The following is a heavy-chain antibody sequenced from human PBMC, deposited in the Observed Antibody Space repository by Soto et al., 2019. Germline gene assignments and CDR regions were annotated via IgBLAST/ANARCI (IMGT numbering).Heavy chain of an antibody. D-gene: IGHD2-2*01. Sequence: SVKVSCKASGGTFSSYTISWVRQAPGQGLEWMGRIIPILGIANYAQKFQGRVTITADKSTSTAYMELRSLRSGDTAVYYCARGYQLRLLDPWGQGTLVTGSS. CDR3: ARGYQLRLLDP. CDR1: GGTFSSYT. V-gene: IGHV1-69*02. J-gene: IGHJ5*02. CDR2: IIPILGIA.